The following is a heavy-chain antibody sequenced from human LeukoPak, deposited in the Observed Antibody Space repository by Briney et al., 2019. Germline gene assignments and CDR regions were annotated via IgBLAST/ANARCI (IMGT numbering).Heavy chain of an antibody. CDR3: ARGPPPYWSGDSCYSFLYFHH. V-gene: IGHV1-8*01. Sequence: ASVKVSCKASGYTFTSYDINWVRQATGQGLEWMGWMNPNSGNTGYAQKFQGRVTMTRDTSISTAYLEMTTLRPDDTAVDYCARGPPPYWSGDSCYSFLYFHHWGQGTLVTVSS. CDR1: GYTFTSYD. CDR2: MNPNSGNT. D-gene: IGHD2-15*01. J-gene: IGHJ1*01.